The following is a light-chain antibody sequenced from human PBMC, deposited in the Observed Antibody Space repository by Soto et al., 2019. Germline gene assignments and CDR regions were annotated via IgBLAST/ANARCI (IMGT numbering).Light chain of an antibody. J-gene: IGKJ4*01. CDR3: QYYYESSP. CDR2: GAS. Sequence: EIVFTQSPGTLSLSPGERATLSCRASQSVSTNQLAWYQQKPGKAPRLLIYGASSRATGIADRLSGSGSGTDFTLTIRRLEPEDFAVYYCQYYYESSPFGRGTKVDIK. CDR1: QSVSTNQ. V-gene: IGKV3-20*01.